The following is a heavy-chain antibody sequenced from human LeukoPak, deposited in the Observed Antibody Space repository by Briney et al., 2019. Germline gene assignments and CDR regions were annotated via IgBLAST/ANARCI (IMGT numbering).Heavy chain of an antibody. CDR3: ARVVGFWSGYWYNWFDP. Sequence: SGTLSLTCAVSGGSISSSNWWSWVRQPPGKGLEWIGEIYHSGSTNYNPFLKSRVTISVDTSKNQFSLKLSSVTAADTAVYYCARVVGFWSGYWYNWFDPWGQGTLVTVSS. D-gene: IGHD3-3*01. V-gene: IGHV4-4*02. CDR1: GGSISSSNW. CDR2: IYHSGST. J-gene: IGHJ5*02.